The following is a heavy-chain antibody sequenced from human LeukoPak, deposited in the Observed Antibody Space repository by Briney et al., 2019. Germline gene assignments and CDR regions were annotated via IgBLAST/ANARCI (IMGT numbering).Heavy chain of an antibody. Sequence: EASVKVSCKASGFTFTSSAVQWVRQARGQRLEWIGWIVVGSGNTNYAQKFQERVTITRDMSTSTAYMELSSLRSEDTAVYYCASRDGYNYRGDAFDIWGQGTMVTVSS. D-gene: IGHD5-24*01. CDR1: GFTFTSSA. V-gene: IGHV1-58*01. J-gene: IGHJ3*02. CDR2: IVVGSGNT. CDR3: ASRDGYNYRGDAFDI.